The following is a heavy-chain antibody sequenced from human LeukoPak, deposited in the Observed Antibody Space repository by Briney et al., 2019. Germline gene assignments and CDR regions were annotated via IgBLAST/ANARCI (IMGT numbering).Heavy chain of an antibody. CDR2: ISYDGSNK. D-gene: IGHD4-17*01. CDR3: ARVGNDYGDSTSAFDS. J-gene: IGHJ3*02. V-gene: IGHV3-30*04. Sequence: GRSLRLSCAASGFTFSSYAMHWVRQAPGKGLEWVAVISYDGSNKYYADSVKGRFTISRDNSKNTLYLQMNSLRAEDTAVDYCARVGNDYGDSTSAFDSWGQGTMVTASS. CDR1: GFTFSSYA.